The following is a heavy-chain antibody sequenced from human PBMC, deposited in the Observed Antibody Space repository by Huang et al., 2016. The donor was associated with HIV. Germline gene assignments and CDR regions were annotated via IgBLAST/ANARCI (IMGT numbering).Heavy chain of an antibody. V-gene: IGHV1-69*01. D-gene: IGHD1-1*01. CDR1: GGTFSSYA. CDR3: ARDRKYDNAWYWFDP. Sequence: QVQLVQSGAEVKKPGSSVRVSCEASGGTFSSYAINWVRKAPGQGLEWMGGIIPIFGTPNYAQKVQGRVTITADESTSTAYMELSSLRSDDTAVYYCARDRKYDNAWYWFDPWGQGTLVTVSS. CDR2: IIPIFGTP. J-gene: IGHJ5*02.